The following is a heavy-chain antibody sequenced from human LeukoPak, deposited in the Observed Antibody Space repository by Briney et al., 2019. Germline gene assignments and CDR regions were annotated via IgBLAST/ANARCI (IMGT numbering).Heavy chain of an antibody. Sequence: GGSLILSCAASGFTVSSNYMSWVRQAPGKGLEWVSVIYSDDSTYYADSVKGRFTISRDNSKNTLYLQMNSLRAEDTAVYYCASPVAIVGATRAEYFQHWGQGTLVTVSS. V-gene: IGHV3-66*01. CDR2: IYSDDST. D-gene: IGHD1-26*01. CDR1: GFTVSSNY. CDR3: ASPVAIVGATRAEYFQH. J-gene: IGHJ1*01.